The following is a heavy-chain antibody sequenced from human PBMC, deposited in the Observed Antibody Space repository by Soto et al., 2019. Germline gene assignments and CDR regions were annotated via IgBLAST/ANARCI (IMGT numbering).Heavy chain of an antibody. V-gene: IGHV3-7*01. J-gene: IGHJ4*02. CDR3: VRGKGDIRVFDY. D-gene: IGHD2-21*02. CDR1: GFTFSNYW. CDR2: INQDGSEN. Sequence: PGGSLRLSCAASGFTFSNYWMSWVRQTPGRGLEWVANINQDGSENNYVDSVKGRVTTSRDNAKNSLNLHMDSLRPDDTAVYYCVRGKGDIRVFDYWGQGTLVTVSS.